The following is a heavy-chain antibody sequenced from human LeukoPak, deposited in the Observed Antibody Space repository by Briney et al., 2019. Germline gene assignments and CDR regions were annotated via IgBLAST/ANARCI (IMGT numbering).Heavy chain of an antibody. Sequence: SETLSLTCTVSGGSISSYYWSWNRQPPGKELEWIGYIYYSGSTNYNPSLKSRVTISVDTSKNQFSLKLSSVTAADTAVYYCARGNYDFWSGYISYYFDYWGQGTLVTVSS. D-gene: IGHD3-3*01. CDR2: IYYSGST. CDR3: ARGNYDFWSGYISYYFDY. V-gene: IGHV4-59*08. CDR1: GGSISSYY. J-gene: IGHJ4*02.